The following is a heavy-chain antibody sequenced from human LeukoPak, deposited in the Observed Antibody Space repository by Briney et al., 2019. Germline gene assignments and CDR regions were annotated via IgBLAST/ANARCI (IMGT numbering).Heavy chain of an antibody. CDR3: AREGFCRGGNCPVAY. D-gene: IGHD4-23*01. CDR1: GYTFTSNY. J-gene: IGHJ4*02. CDR2: INPNSGGT. Sequence: EASVKVSCKAFGYTFTSNYMHWVRQAPGQGLEWMGWINPNSGGTNYAQKFQGRVSMTRDTSISTAYMELSRLRSDDTALYYCAREGFCRGGNCPVAYWGQGTLVTVSS. V-gene: IGHV1-2*02.